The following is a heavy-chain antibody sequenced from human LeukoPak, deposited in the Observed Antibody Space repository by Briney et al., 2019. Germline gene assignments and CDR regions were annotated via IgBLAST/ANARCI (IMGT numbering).Heavy chain of an antibody. D-gene: IGHD4-17*01. J-gene: IGHJ3*02. CDR2: INHSGST. CDR1: GGSFSGYY. CDR3: ARAGYGDYLDAFDI. Sequence: SETLSLTCAVYGGSFSGYYWSWIRQPPGKGLEWIGEINHSGSTNYNPSLKSRVTISVDTSKNQFSLKLSSVTAADTAVYYCARAGYGDYLDAFDIWGQGTMVTVSS. V-gene: IGHV4-34*01.